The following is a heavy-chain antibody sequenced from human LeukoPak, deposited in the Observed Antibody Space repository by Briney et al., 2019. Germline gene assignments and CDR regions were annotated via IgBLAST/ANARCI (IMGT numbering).Heavy chain of an antibody. D-gene: IGHD3-22*01. CDR3: ARGPLPGYYYDSSGYNGAFDI. CDR2: INPSGGST. V-gene: IGHV1-46*01. Sequence: ASVKVSCKASGYTFTSYYMHWVRQAPGQGLEWMGIINPSGGSTSYAQKFQGRVTMTRDTSTSTVYMELSSLRSEDTAVYYCARGPLPGYYYDSSGYNGAFDIWGRGTMVTVSS. J-gene: IGHJ3*02. CDR1: GYTFTSYY.